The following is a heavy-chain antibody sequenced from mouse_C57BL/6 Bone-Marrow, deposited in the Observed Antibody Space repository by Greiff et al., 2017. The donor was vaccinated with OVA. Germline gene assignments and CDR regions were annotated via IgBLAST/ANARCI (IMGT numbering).Heavy chain of an antibody. J-gene: IGHJ2*01. CDR3: ARWGFDY. Sequence: QVQLQQSGPELVKPGASVKISCKASGYAFSSSWMNWVKQRPGKGLEWIGRIYPGDGDTNYNEKFKGKATLTADKSSSTAYMELRSLTSEDSAVYFCARWGFDYWGQGTTLTVSS. CDR1: GYAFSSSW. V-gene: IGHV1-82*01. CDR2: IYPGDGDT.